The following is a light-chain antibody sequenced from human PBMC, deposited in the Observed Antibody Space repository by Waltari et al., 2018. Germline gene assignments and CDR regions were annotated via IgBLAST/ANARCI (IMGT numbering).Light chain of an antibody. V-gene: IGLV3-25*03. CDR1: ALPKQY. CDR3: QSGDSTSTHVV. J-gene: IGLJ2*01. Sequence: SYELTQPPSVSVSPGQTARITCSGDALPKQYSFWYQQKPGKAPVLGTYKDTERPQGIPDRFSGSSSGKTVTLTISGVQAEDEADYYCQSGDSTSTHVVFGGGTKLTVL. CDR2: KDT.